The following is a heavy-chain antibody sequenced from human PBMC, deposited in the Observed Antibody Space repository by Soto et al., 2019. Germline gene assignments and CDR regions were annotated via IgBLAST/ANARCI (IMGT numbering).Heavy chain of an antibody. CDR1: GGTFSSYA. Sequence: GASVKVSCKASGGTFSSYAISWVRQAPGQGLEWMGGIIPIFGAANYAQKFQGRVTITADESTSTAYMELSSLRSEDTAVYYCARESTTIFGVVIIRSPLDYWGQGSLVTVSS. V-gene: IGHV1-69*13. D-gene: IGHD3-3*01. J-gene: IGHJ4*02. CDR3: ARESTTIFGVVIIRSPLDY. CDR2: IIPIFGAA.